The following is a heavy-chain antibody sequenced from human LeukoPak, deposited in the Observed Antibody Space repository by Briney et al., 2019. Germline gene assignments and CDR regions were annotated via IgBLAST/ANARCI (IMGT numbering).Heavy chain of an antibody. Sequence: GGSLRLSCAASGFTFSSYWMHWVRQAPGKGLVWVSRITSDGTSTSYADSVKGRFTISRDNSKNTLYLQMNSLRAEDTAVYYCARENPGGGIDYWGQGTLVTVSS. V-gene: IGHV3-74*01. J-gene: IGHJ4*02. CDR1: GFTFSSYW. D-gene: IGHD1-14*01. CDR2: ITSDGTST. CDR3: ARENPGGGIDY.